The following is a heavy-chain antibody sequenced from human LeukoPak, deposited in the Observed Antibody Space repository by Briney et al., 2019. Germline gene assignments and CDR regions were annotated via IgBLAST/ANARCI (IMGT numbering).Heavy chain of an antibody. CDR1: GGSISSSCYY. CDR3: ARLEDSGSPYYYYYGMDV. J-gene: IGHJ6*02. V-gene: IGHV4-39*01. D-gene: IGHD6-19*01. CDR2: IYYSGST. Sequence: PSETLSLTCTVSGGSISSSCYYWGWIRQPPGKGLEWIGSIYYSGSTYYNPSLKGRVTIYVDTSKNQFSLKLSSVTAADRAVYYCARLEDSGSPYYYYYGMDVWGQGTTVTVSS.